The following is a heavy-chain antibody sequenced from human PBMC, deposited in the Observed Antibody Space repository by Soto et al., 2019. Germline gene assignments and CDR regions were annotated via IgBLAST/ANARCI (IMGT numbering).Heavy chain of an antibody. V-gene: IGHV4-59*01. CDR3: ARSYYDSSGYYYEVHFDY. CDR2: IYYSGST. D-gene: IGHD3-22*01. CDR1: GGSISSFY. J-gene: IGHJ4*02. Sequence: SETLSLTCTVSGGSISSFYWSWIRQPPGKGLEWIGYIYYSGSTNYNPSLKSRVTISVDTSKNQFSLKLSSVTAADTAVYYCARSYYDSSGYYYEVHFDYWGQGTLVTVSS.